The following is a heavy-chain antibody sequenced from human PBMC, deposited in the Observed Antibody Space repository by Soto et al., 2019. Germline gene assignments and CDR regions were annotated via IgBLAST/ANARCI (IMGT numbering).Heavy chain of an antibody. D-gene: IGHD4-17*01. J-gene: IGHJ3*02. CDR1: GFTFSSYS. CDR2: ISSSSSYI. V-gene: IGHV3-21*01. Sequence: GGSLRLSCAASGFTFSSYSMNWVRQAPGKGLEWVSSISSSSSYIYYADSVKGRFTISRDNAKNSLYLQMNSLRAEDTAVYYCARDSKDYGDYDAFDIWGQGTMVTVSS. CDR3: ARDSKDYGDYDAFDI.